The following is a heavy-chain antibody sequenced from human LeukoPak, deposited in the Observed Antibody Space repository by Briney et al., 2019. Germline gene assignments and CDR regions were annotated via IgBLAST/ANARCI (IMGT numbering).Heavy chain of an antibody. J-gene: IGHJ4*02. CDR3: ARFILGY. CDR2: INSDGRST. V-gene: IGHV3-74*01. Sequence: GGSLRLSCASSGFTFSSYCLHCVRQAPRKGLVWDTRINSDGRSTSYADSVKGRFTIYRDNAQNTPYLQMNSLRAEDTAVYYCARFILGYWGQGTLVTVSS. CDR1: GFTFSSYC.